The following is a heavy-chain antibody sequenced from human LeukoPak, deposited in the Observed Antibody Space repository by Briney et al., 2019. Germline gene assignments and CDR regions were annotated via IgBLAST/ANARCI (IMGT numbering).Heavy chain of an antibody. J-gene: IGHJ4*02. CDR1: GYTFTGYY. Sequence: ASVKVSCKASGYTFTGYYMHWVRQAPGQGLEWMGWINPNSGGTNYAQKFQGRVTMTRDTSISTAYMELSRLRSDDTAVYCCARARYCGGDCYYHFDYWGQGTLVTVSS. V-gene: IGHV1-2*02. D-gene: IGHD2-21*02. CDR3: ARARYCGGDCYYHFDY. CDR2: INPNSGGT.